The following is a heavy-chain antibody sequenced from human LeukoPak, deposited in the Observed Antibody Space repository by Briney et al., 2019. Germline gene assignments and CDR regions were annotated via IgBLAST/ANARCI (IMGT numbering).Heavy chain of an antibody. J-gene: IGHJ5*02. Sequence: SETLSLTCTVSGGSISSSSYYWGWIRQPPGKGLEWIGSIYYSGSTYYNPSLKSRVTISVDTSKNQFSLKLSSVTAADTAVYYCARVRRIAAATWFDPWGQGTLVTVSS. CDR2: IYYSGST. CDR3: ARVRRIAAATWFDP. CDR1: GGSISSSSYY. V-gene: IGHV4-39*07. D-gene: IGHD6-13*01.